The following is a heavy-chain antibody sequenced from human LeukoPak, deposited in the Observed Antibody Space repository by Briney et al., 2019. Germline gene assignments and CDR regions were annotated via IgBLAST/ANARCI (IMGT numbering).Heavy chain of an antibody. J-gene: IGHJ3*02. CDR3: ARVRFDAFDI. CDR1: GFTFSSYS. CDR2: ISSSSSYI. V-gene: IGHV3-21*01. Sequence: PGGSLRLSCAASGFTFSSYSMNWVRQAPGKGLEWVSSISSSSSYIYYADSVKGRFTISRDNAKNSLYLQMNSLRAEDTAVYYCARVRFDAFDIWGQGTMLTVSS.